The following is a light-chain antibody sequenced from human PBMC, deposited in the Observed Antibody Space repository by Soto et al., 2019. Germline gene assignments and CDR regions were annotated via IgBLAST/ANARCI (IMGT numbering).Light chain of an antibody. Sequence: QSALTQPPSASGSPGQSVTISCTGTSSDVGGYNYVSWYQQHPGKAPKLMIYEVSKRPPGVPDHFSGSKSGNTASLTVSGLQAEEEADYYCCSYAGSKLLNVFGTGTKLTGL. CDR1: SSDVGGYNY. V-gene: IGLV2-8*01. J-gene: IGLJ1*01. CDR3: CSYAGSKLLNV. CDR2: EVS.